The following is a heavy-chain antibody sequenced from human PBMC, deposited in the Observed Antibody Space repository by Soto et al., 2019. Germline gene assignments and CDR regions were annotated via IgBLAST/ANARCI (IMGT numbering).Heavy chain of an antibody. V-gene: IGHV3-15*01. CDR2: IKSKTDGGTDGGTT. CDR3: TTRRDPLRYFDY. J-gene: IGHJ4*02. CDR1: GFTFSNAW. Sequence: ALRLSCAASGFTFSNAWMNWVRQAPGKGLEWVGRIKSKTDGGTDGGTTDYAAPVKGRFIISRDDSKHTLFLQMNSLKTADTAVYYCTTRRDPLRYFDYWGQGTLVTVSS.